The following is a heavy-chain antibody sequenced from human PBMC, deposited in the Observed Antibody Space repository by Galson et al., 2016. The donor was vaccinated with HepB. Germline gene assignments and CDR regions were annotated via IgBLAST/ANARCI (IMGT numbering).Heavy chain of an antibody. CDR3: AKDAILACGRDCYIDY. J-gene: IGHJ4*02. CDR1: GFTLTTYA. Sequence: SLRLSCAASGFTLTTYAMHWVRQAPGKGLEWVAVISADGSTTYYADSVKGRFTISRETSKNTLYLQMNSLTSEDTAVYYCAKDAILACGRDCYIDYWGQGTLVTVSS. CDR2: ISADGSTT. V-gene: IGHV3-30*04. D-gene: IGHD2-21*02.